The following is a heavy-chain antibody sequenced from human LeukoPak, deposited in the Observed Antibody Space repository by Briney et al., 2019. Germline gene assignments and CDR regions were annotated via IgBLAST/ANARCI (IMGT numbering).Heavy chain of an antibody. J-gene: IGHJ5*02. Sequence: SETLSLTCTVSGGSISSGDYYWSWIRQPPGKGLEWIAYMYYSGSTYYNPSLESRVTMSADTSKNQLSLKLSSVTAADTAVYYCARPYYYDSRIDPWGQGILVTVSS. CDR2: MYYSGST. D-gene: IGHD3-22*01. CDR1: GGSISSGDYY. CDR3: ARPYYYDSRIDP. V-gene: IGHV4-30-4*01.